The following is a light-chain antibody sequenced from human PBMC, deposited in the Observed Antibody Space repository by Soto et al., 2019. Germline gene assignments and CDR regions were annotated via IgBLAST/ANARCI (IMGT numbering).Light chain of an antibody. V-gene: IGLV2-14*02. J-gene: IGLJ1*01. CDR1: SSDVGSYNL. Sequence: QSALTQPASLSGSPGQSITISCTGTSSDVGSYNLVSWYQQHPGKAPKLMIYDVRNRPSGISNRFSGSKSGNTASLTISGLQAEDEADYYCSSYTTRSTLYVFGTGTKVTVL. CDR3: SSYTTRSTLYV. CDR2: DVR.